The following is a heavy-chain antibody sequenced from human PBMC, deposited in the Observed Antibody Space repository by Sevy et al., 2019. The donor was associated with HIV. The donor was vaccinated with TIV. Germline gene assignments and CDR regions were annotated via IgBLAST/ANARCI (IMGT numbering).Heavy chain of an antibody. CDR2: ISYDGSNK. J-gene: IGHJ4*02. Sequence: GGSLRLSCAASGFTFSSYAMHWVRQAPGRGLQWVAVISYDGSNKYEADSVRGRFTISRDNPKNTLYLQMNSLRAEDTAVYYCARDPRGSYDSSGYYSPLDYWGQGALVTVSS. V-gene: IGHV3-30-3*01. CDR3: ARDPRGSYDSSGYYSPLDY. D-gene: IGHD3-22*01. CDR1: GFTFSSYA.